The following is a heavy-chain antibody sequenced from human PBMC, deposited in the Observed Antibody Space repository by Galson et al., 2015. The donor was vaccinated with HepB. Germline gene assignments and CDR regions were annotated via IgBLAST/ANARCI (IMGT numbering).Heavy chain of an antibody. V-gene: IGHV1-46*01. J-gene: IGHJ6*02. D-gene: IGHD3-3*01. CDR3: ARDRVLRFLEWSTHLNYYGMDV. Sequence: SVKVSCKASGYTFTSYHMHWVRQAPGQGLEWMGIINPSGGSTSYAQKFQGRVTMTRDTSTSTVYMELSSLRSEDTAVYYCARDRVLRFLEWSTHLNYYGMDVWGQGTTVTVSS. CDR2: INPSGGST. CDR1: GYTFTSYH.